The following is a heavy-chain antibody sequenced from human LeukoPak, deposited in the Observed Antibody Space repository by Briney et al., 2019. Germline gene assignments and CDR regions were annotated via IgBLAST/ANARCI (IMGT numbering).Heavy chain of an antibody. D-gene: IGHD2-2*01. J-gene: IGHJ4*02. Sequence: GGSLRLSCAASGFTFTSYDMHWVRQAPGKGLEWVSFISSGSTYISYADSVKGRFTISRDNSKNTLYLQMDSLRAEDTAVYYCAKDCSSTNCYAYWGQGTLVTVSS. CDR2: ISSGSTYI. CDR1: GFTFTSYD. V-gene: IGHV3-21*04. CDR3: AKDCSSTNCYAY.